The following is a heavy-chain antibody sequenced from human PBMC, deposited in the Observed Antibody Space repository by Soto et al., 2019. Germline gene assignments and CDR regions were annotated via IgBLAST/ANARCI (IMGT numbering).Heavy chain of an antibody. D-gene: IGHD2-2*01. CDR3: ARGHADIVVVPAALPTCNWFDP. Sequence: SETLSLTCTVSGGSISSGGYYCSWIRQHPGKGLEWIGYIYYSGSTYYNPSLKSRVTISVDTSKNQFSLKLSSVTAADTAVYYCARGHADIVVVPAALPTCNWFDPWGQGTLVTVSS. CDR2: IYYSGST. J-gene: IGHJ5*02. CDR1: GGSISSGGYY. V-gene: IGHV4-31*03.